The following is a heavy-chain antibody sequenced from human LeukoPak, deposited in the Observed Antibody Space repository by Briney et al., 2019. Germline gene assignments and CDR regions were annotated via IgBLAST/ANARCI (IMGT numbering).Heavy chain of an antibody. CDR2: IYYSGST. CDR1: GGSISSGDYY. V-gene: IGHV4-30-4*01. CDR3: ARYYDSSGYYDY. Sequence: PSETLSLTCTVSGGSISSGDYYWSWIRQPPGKGLEWIGYIYYSGSTYYNPSLKSRVTISVDTSKNQFSLKLSSVTAADTAVYYCARYYDSSGYYDYWGQGTLGTVSS. J-gene: IGHJ4*02. D-gene: IGHD3-22*01.